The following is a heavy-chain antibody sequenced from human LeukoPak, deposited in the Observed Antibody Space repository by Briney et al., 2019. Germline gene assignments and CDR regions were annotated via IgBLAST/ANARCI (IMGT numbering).Heavy chain of an antibody. CDR2: IYTAGST. D-gene: IGHD6-25*01. CDR3: AGGNTWPGLSY. CDR1: GFTVSGNY. V-gene: IGHV3-53*01. J-gene: IGHJ4*02. Sequence: PGGSLRLSCAASGFTVSGNYMSWVRQAPGKGLEWVSVIYTAGSTYNADSVKGRFTISRDKSKNTLYLQMNTLRAEDTAVYFCAGGNTWPGLSYWGQGTLPTVSS.